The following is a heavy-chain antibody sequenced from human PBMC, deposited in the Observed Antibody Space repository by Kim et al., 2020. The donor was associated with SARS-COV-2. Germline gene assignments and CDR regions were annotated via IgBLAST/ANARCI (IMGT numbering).Heavy chain of an antibody. Sequence: GGSLRLSCVASGFNFGTFDMSWVRHAPGKGLKWVSGITARDERTYYAESVRGRFTVSRDSARNTLYLQMKSLRADDTAVYYCVKGAWLDYWGPGTLVTVPS. D-gene: IGHD5-12*01. CDR2: ITARDERT. CDR3: VKGAWLDY. J-gene: IGHJ4*02. V-gene: IGHV3-23*01. CDR1: GFNFGTFD.